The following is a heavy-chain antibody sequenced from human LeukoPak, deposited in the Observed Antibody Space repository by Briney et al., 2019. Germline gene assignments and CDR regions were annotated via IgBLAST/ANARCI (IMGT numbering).Heavy chain of an antibody. CDR1: GFTFSSYA. J-gene: IGHJ3*02. V-gene: IGHV3-23*01. Sequence: PGGSLRLSCAASGFTFSSYAMSWVRQAPGKGLEWVSAISGSGGSTYYADSMKGRFTISRDNSKNTLYLQMNSLRAEDTAVYYCANAFYYYDSSGHYSRSDAFDIWGQGTMVTVSS. D-gene: IGHD3-22*01. CDR3: ANAFYYYDSSGHYSRSDAFDI. CDR2: ISGSGGST.